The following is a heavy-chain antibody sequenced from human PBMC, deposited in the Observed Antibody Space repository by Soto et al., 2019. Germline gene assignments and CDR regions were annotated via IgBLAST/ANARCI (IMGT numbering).Heavy chain of an antibody. CDR1: GFTFSSYG. Sequence: QVQLVESGGGVVQPGRSLRLSCAASGFTFSSYGMHWVRQAPGKGLEWVAVIWYDGSNKYYADSVKGRFTISRDNSKNTLFLQMNSLRAEDTAVYYCAREGFNVYGDYVRAFDYWGQGTLVTVSS. CDR2: IWYDGSNK. CDR3: AREGFNVYGDYVRAFDY. V-gene: IGHV3-33*01. D-gene: IGHD4-17*01. J-gene: IGHJ4*02.